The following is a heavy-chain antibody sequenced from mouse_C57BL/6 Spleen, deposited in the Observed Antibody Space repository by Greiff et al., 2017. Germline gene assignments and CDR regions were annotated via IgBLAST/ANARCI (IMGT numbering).Heavy chain of an antibody. D-gene: IGHD2-4*01. V-gene: IGHV1-81*01. CDR3: GRKRGAYDYDAWFAY. Sequence: VQLQQSGAELARPGASVKLSCKASGNTFTSYGISWVKQSTGQGLEWIGEIFPRSGNTYYNEKFKGKATLTADKSSSTAYMELRSLTSEDSAVYFCGRKRGAYDYDAWFAYWGQGTLVTVSA. J-gene: IGHJ3*01. CDR1: GNTFTSYG. CDR2: IFPRSGNT.